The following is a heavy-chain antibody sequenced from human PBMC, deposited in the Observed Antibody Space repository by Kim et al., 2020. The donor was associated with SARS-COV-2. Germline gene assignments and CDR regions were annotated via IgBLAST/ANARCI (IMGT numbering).Heavy chain of an antibody. CDR3: ALSRQPYYDYVWGSWDNDAFDI. CDR1: GFTFSSYS. D-gene: IGHD3-16*01. CDR2: ISSSSSYI. V-gene: IGHV3-21*01. J-gene: IGHJ3*02. Sequence: GGSLRLSCAASGFTFSSYSMNWVRQAPGKGLEWVSSISSSSSYIYYADSVKGRFTISRDNAKNSLYLQMNSLRAEDTAVYYCALSRQPYYDYVWGSWDNDAFDIWGQGTMVTVSS.